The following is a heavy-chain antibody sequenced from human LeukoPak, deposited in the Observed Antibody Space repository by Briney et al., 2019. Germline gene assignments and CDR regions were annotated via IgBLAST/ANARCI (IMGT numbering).Heavy chain of an antibody. D-gene: IGHD3-22*01. Sequence: HPGGSLRLSCAASGFTFSSYAMSWVRQAPGKGLEWVSAISGSGGSTYYADSVKGRFTISRDNSKNTLYLQMNSLRAEDTAVYYCARSNRRDSSEWDYWGQGTLVTVSS. CDR1: GFTFSSYA. J-gene: IGHJ4*02. CDR3: ARSNRRDSSEWDY. CDR2: ISGSGGST. V-gene: IGHV3-23*01.